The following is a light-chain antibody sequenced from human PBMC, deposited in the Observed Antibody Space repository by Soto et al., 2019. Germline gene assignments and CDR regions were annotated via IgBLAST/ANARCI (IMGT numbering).Light chain of an antibody. J-gene: IGKJ1*01. CDR1: QAIRSSY. V-gene: IGKV3-20*01. Sequence: EIVLTQSPGTLSLSPGERATLSCRASQAIRSSYLAWYQQKPGQAPGLLIYGASSRATGTPDRFSGSGSGTDFTLTISRPEPEDFAVYYCQQYDTSPWTFGQGAKVEFK. CDR3: QQYDTSPWT. CDR2: GAS.